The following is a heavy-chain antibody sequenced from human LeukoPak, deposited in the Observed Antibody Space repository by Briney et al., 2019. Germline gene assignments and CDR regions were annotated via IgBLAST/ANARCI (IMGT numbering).Heavy chain of an antibody. CDR3: ARPRTYYDFWSGYLY. V-gene: IGHV4-34*01. Sequence: SETLSLTCAVYGGSFSGYYWSWIRQPPGKGLEWIGEINHSGSTNYNPSLKSRVTISVDTSKNQFSLKLSSVTAADTAVYYCARPRTYYDFWSGYLYWGQGTLVTVSS. CDR1: GGSFSGYY. J-gene: IGHJ4*02. D-gene: IGHD3-3*01. CDR2: INHSGST.